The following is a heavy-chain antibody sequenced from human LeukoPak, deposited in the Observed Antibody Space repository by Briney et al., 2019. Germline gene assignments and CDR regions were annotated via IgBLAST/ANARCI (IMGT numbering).Heavy chain of an antibody. D-gene: IGHD4-17*01. CDR1: GVSISACY. CDR3: ARDPTTVTTIFDP. V-gene: IGHV4-4*07. CDR2: IYPGESIYASENT. Sequence: SETLSLTCSVSGVSISACYWSWIRQPAGKGLEWIGRIYPGESIYASENTNYNPSLRSRVSMSGDTSKNQVSLKLRSVTAADTAVYYCARDPTTVTTIFDPWGQGTLVTVSS. J-gene: IGHJ5*02.